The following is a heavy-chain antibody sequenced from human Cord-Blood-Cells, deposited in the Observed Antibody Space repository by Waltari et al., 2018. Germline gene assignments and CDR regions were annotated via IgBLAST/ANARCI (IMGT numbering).Heavy chain of an antibody. Sequence: QVQLVQSGAEVKKPGASVKVSCKASGYTFTGYYMHWVRQAPGQGLEWMGWINPNRGGTNYAQKFQGRVTMTRDTSISTAYMELSRLRSDDTAVYYCASSRGQTARLFDYWGQGTLVTVSS. CDR1: GYTFTGYY. CDR3: ASSRGQTARLFDY. D-gene: IGHD2-21*02. CDR2: INPNRGGT. V-gene: IGHV1-2*02. J-gene: IGHJ4*02.